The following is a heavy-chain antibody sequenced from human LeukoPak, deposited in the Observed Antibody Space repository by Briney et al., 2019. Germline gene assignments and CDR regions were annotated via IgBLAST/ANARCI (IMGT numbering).Heavy chain of an antibody. CDR2: IWYDGSNK. D-gene: IGHD3-10*01. Sequence: PGGSLRLSCAASGFTFSSYGMHWVRQAPGKGLEWVAVIWYDGSNKYYADSLKGRFTISRDNSKNTLYLQMNSLRAEDTAVYYCARASYGSGSYYKGGFDYWGQGTLVTVSS. V-gene: IGHV3-33*01. J-gene: IGHJ4*02. CDR1: GFTFSSYG. CDR3: ARASYGSGSYYKGGFDY.